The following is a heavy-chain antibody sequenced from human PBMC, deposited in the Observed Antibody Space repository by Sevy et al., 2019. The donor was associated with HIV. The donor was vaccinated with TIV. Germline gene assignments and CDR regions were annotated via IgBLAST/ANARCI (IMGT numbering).Heavy chain of an antibody. CDR1: GGSISSSSYY. D-gene: IGHD3-3*01. V-gene: IGHV4-39*01. CDR3: ARLETIFGVVIRGIDY. J-gene: IGHJ4*02. CDR2: IYYSGST. Sequence: SETLSLTCTVSGGSISSSSYYWGWIRQPPGKGLEWIGSIYYSGSTYYNPSLKSRVTISVDTSKNQFSLKLSSVTAADTAVYYCARLETIFGVVIRGIDYWGQRTLVTVSS.